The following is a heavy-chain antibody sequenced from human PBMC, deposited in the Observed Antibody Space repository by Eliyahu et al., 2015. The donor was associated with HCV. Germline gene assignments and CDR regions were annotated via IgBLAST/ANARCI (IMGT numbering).Heavy chain of an antibody. Sequence: QVQLQESGPGLVKPSETLSLTCXVXGGSISSYYWSWIRQPPGKGLEWIGYIYYSGSTNYNPSLKSRLTISVDTSKNQFSLKLSSVTAADTAVYYCAGNNGRYSEDWFDPWGQGTLVTVSS. D-gene: IGHD1-26*01. CDR3: AGNNGRYSEDWFDP. CDR2: IYYSGST. CDR1: GGSISSYY. V-gene: IGHV4-59*01. J-gene: IGHJ5*02.